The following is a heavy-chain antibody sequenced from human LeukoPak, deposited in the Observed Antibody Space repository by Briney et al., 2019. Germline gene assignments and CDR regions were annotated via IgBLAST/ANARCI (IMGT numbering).Heavy chain of an antibody. J-gene: IGHJ4*02. V-gene: IGHV3-23*01. CDR3: AKGGCRGTCNPLAY. D-gene: IGHD2-15*01. CDR2: SGDSDGST. Sequence: GGSLRLSCAASGFTFSGSGMSGVRQAPGKGLEWISSSGDSDGSTYYADSLKGRFTISRDNSKNTLYLQMNNLRAEDTAVYYCAKGGCRGTCNPLAYWGQGALVTVSP. CDR1: GFTFSGSG.